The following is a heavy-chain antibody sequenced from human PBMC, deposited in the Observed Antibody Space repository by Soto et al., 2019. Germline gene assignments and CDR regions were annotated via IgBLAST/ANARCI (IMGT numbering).Heavy chain of an antibody. Sequence: PSETLSIACTFSVGSISIYYWSWIRQPPGKGLEWIGYIYYSGSTNYNPSLKSRVTISVDTSKKQFSLKLSSVTAADTAVYYCARGGLGWFDPWGQGTMVTVSS. V-gene: IGHV4-59*01. J-gene: IGHJ5*02. CDR2: IYYSGST. D-gene: IGHD6-19*01. CDR1: VGSISIYY. CDR3: ARGGLGWFDP.